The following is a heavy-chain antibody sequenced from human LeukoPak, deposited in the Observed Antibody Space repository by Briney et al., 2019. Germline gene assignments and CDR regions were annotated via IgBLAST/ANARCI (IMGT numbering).Heavy chain of an antibody. CDR1: GGSISSYY. D-gene: IGHD6-13*01. J-gene: IGHJ4*02. CDR3: AGSSSWSHFDY. V-gene: IGHV4-4*07. Sequence: SETLSLTCTVSGGSISSYYWSWIRQPAGKGLEWIWRIYTSGSTNYNPSLKSRVTMSVDTSKNQFSLKLSSVTAADTAVYYCAGSSSWSHFDYWGQGTLVTVSS. CDR2: IYTSGST.